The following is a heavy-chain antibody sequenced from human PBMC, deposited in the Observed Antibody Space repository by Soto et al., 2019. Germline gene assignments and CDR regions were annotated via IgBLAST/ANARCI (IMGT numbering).Heavy chain of an antibody. D-gene: IGHD3-3*01. CDR3: AGCRDFWSGYCNWFDP. CDR2: IYYSGST. CDR1: GGSISSSSYY. Sequence: SETLSLTYTVSGGSISSSSYYWGWIRQPPGKGLEWIGSIYYSGSTYYNPSLKSRVTISVDTSKNQFSLKLSSVTAADTAVYYCAGCRDFWSGYCNWFDPWGQGTLVT. V-gene: IGHV4-39*01. J-gene: IGHJ5*02.